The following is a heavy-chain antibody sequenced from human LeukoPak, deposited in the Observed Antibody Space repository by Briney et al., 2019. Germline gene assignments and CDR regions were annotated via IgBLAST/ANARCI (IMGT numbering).Heavy chain of an antibody. Sequence: PGGSLRLSCAGAGFSFSSYGMHWFRKAPAEGLEWMAFIRSDGGNKYYADSVKGRFTISRDNSKNSLYLQMNSLRAEDTAVYYCARWPISLHAFDIWGQGTMVTVSS. CDR1: GFSFSSYG. CDR2: IRSDGGNK. J-gene: IGHJ3*02. CDR3: ARWPISLHAFDI. D-gene: IGHD3-3*01. V-gene: IGHV3-30*02.